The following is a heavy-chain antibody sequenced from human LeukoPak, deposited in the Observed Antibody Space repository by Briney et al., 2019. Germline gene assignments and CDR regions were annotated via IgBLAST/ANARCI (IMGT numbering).Heavy chain of an antibody. CDR2: INHSGST. CDR1: GGSFSGYY. Sequence: SETLSLTCAVYGGSFSGYYWSWIRQPPGKGLEWIGEINHSGSTNYNPSLKSRVTISVDTSKNQFSLKLSSVTAADTAVYYCARGRHGFGVVISDYWGQGTLVTVSS. D-gene: IGHD3-3*01. CDR3: ARGRHGFGVVISDY. V-gene: IGHV4-34*01. J-gene: IGHJ4*02.